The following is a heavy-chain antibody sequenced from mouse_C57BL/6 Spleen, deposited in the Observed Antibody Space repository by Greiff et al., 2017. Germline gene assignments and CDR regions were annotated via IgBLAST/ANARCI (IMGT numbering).Heavy chain of an antibody. CDR1: GYTFTSYW. D-gene: IGHD2-4*01. J-gene: IGHJ1*03. V-gene: IGHV1-55*01. CDR3: ARGYDYDWWFDV. Sequence: QVQLQQPGAELVKPGASVKMSCKASGYTFTSYWITWVKQRPGQGLEWIGDIYPGSGSTNYNETFKSKATLTVDTSSSTAYMQLSSLRSEDSAVYYCARGYDYDWWFDVWGTGTMVTVSS. CDR2: IYPGSGST.